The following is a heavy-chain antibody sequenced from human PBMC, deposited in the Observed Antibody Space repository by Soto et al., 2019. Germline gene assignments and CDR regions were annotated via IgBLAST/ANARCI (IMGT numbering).Heavy chain of an antibody. CDR2: ISGSGGST. CDR3: AEPYYYDSSGYYRDY. Sequence: GGSLRLSCAASGFTFSSYAMSWVRQAPGKGLEWVSAISGSGGSTYYADSVKGRFTISRDNSKNTLYLQMNSLRAEDTAVYYCAEPYYYDSSGYYRDYWGQGTLVTVSS. J-gene: IGHJ4*02. V-gene: IGHV3-23*01. CDR1: GFTFSSYA. D-gene: IGHD3-22*01.